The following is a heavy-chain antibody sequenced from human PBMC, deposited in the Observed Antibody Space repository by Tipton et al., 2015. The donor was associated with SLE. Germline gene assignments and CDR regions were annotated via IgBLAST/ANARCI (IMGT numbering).Heavy chain of an antibody. CDR3: ARWASSSWEAFDY. J-gene: IGHJ4*02. D-gene: IGHD6-13*01. Sequence: LRLSCTVSGGPISSYYWSWIRQPPGKGLEWIGYIYYSGSTNYNPSLKSRVTISVDTSKNQFSLKLSSVTAADTAVYYCARWASSSWEAFDYWGQGTLVTVSS. V-gene: IGHV4-59*12. CDR2: IYYSGST. CDR1: GGPISSYY.